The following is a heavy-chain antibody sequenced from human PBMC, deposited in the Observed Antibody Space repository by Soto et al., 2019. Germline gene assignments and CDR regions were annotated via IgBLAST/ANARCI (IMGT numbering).Heavy chain of an antibody. V-gene: IGHV3-7*01. CDR2: IREDGGEK. CDR3: ARGEAFGDDP. D-gene: IGHD3-10*01. J-gene: IGHJ5*02. Sequence: EEQLVESGGGLVQPGGSLRLSCAASGLTFSSYWMTWVRQAPGKGLEWVANIREDGGEKNYVDSVKGRFTISRDNAKISLYLQMNSLRVEDTAVYYCARGEAFGDDPWGQGTLVTVSS. CDR1: GLTFSSYW.